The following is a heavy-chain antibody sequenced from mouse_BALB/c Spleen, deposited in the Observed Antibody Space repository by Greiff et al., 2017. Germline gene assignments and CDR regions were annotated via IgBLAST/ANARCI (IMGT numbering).Heavy chain of an antibody. Sequence: EVMLVESGGGLVQPGGSLRLSCATSGFTFTDYYMSWVRQPPGKALEWLGFIRNKANGYTTEYSASVKGRFTISRDNSQSILYLQMNTLRAEDSATYYCARVGYPYYAMDYWGQGTSVTVSS. CDR3: ARVGYPYYAMDY. J-gene: IGHJ4*01. V-gene: IGHV7-3*02. CDR2: IRNKANGYTT. CDR1: GFTFTDYY. D-gene: IGHD2-2*01.